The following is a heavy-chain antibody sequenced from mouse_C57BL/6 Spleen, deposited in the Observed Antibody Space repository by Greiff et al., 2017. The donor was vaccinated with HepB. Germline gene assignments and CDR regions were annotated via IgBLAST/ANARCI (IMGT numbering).Heavy chain of an antibody. Sequence: EVQVVESGAELVKPGASVKLSCTASGFNIKDYYMHWVKQRPEQGLEWIGRIDPEDGETKYAPKFQGKATITADTSSNTAYLQLSSLTSEDTAVYYCARGLVRYPLAMDYWGQGTSVTVSS. CDR1: GFNIKDYY. D-gene: IGHD1-1*01. CDR2: IDPEDGET. J-gene: IGHJ4*01. CDR3: ARGLVRYPLAMDY. V-gene: IGHV14-2*01.